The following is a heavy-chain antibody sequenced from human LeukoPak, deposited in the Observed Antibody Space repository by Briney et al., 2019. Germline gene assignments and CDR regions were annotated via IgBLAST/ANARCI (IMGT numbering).Heavy chain of an antibody. CDR2: TKNKANNYNT. D-gene: IGHD3-9*01. CDR3: ARVARFDSIDY. CDR1: GFTFSDHY. J-gene: IGHJ4*02. V-gene: IGHV3-72*01. Sequence: GGSLRLSCAASGFTFSDHYMDWVRQAPGKGLEWVGRTKNKANNYNTEYAASVKGRFIISRDDSKNSLFLQMNSLKTEDTAVYYCARVARFDSIDYWGRGTLVTVSS.